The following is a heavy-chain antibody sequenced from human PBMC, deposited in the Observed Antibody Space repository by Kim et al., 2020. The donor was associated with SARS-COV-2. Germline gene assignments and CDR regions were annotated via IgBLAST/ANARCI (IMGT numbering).Heavy chain of an antibody. Sequence: GGSLRLSCAASGFTFNNYWMTWVRQSPGKGLEWVANIKQDGSEKNYVHSVKGRFTISRDNAKNSLYLQMNSLEAEDTALYYCAGVILTGDRMDVWGQGTTLTVSS. CDR3: AGVILTGDRMDV. D-gene: IGHD3-9*01. J-gene: IGHJ6*02. V-gene: IGHV3-7*03. CDR2: IKQDGSEK. CDR1: GFTFNNYW.